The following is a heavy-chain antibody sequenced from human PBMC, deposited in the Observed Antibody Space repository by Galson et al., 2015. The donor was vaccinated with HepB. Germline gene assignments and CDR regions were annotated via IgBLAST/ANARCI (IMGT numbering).Heavy chain of an antibody. Sequence: SLRLSCAASGFTFSNAWMNWVRQAPGKGLEWVGRIKSKTDGGTTDYAAPVKGRFTISRDDSKNTLYLQMNSLKTEDTAVYYCTTGIVVVPAAKRNWFDPWGQGTLVTVSS. CDR1: GFTFSNAW. CDR2: IKSKTDGGTT. J-gene: IGHJ5*02. D-gene: IGHD2-2*01. CDR3: TTGIVVVPAAKRNWFDP. V-gene: IGHV3-15*07.